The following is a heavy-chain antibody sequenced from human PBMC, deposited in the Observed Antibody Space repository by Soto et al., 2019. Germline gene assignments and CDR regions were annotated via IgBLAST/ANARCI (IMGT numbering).Heavy chain of an antibody. V-gene: IGHV3-21*01. J-gene: IGHJ4*02. D-gene: IGHD2-2*01. CDR1: GFAFNNYG. Sequence: VGSLRLSCTVSGFAFNNYGINWVRQAPGKGLEWVSSISKSDYTYYSDSVKGRFTISRDNAKNSVSLQMNTLRVEDTAVYYCAREDSIIIPAVSDFWGQGTLVTVS. CDR3: AREDSIIIPAVSDF. CDR2: ISKSDYT.